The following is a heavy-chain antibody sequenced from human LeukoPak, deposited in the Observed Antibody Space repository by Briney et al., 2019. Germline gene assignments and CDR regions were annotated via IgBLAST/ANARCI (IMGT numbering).Heavy chain of an antibody. Sequence: PSETLSLTCAFYGGSFSGYYWSWIRQPPGNGLEWIGEINHGGSTNYNPSLKSRVTISVDTSKNQFSLKLSSVTAADTAVYYCARGGVGATFDYWGQGNLVTVSS. D-gene: IGHD1-26*01. CDR3: ARGGVGATFDY. CDR1: GGSFSGYY. J-gene: IGHJ4*02. CDR2: INHGGST. V-gene: IGHV4-34*01.